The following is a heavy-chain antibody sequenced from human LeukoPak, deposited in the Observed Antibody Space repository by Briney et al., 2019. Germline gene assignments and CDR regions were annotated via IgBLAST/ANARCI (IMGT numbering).Heavy chain of an antibody. CDR3: ASRYSGSYHFDY. CDR1: GYSFTSYW. V-gene: IGHV5-51*01. D-gene: IGHD1-26*01. CDR2: IYPGDSDT. J-gene: IGHJ4*02. Sequence: GEPLKISCKGSGYSFTSYWIGRVRQMPGKGVEWMGIIYPGDSDTRYSPSFQGQVTISAGKSISTAYLQWSSLKASDTAMYYCASRYSGSYHFDYWGQGTLVTVSS.